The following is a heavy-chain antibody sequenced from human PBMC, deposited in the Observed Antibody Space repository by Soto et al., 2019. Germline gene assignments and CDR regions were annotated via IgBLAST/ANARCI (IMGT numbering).Heavy chain of an antibody. V-gene: IGHV1-2*02. CDR1: GYSFTSYY. CDR2: INPNSGVA. J-gene: IGHJ4*02. Sequence: ASVKVSCKASGYSFTSYYIHWVRQAPGQGLEWMGWINPNSGVAKSPQKFQGRVFMTTDPSIATAYMDLSSLKSDDTALYYWASGYKSATSGFYYGAYPDSWGQGTMVTVSS. CDR3: ASGYKSATSGFYYGAYPDS. D-gene: IGHD3-22*01.